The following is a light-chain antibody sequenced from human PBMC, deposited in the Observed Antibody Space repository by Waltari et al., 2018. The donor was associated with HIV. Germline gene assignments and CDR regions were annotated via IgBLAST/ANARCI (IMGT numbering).Light chain of an antibody. CDR2: RNN. V-gene: IGLV1-47*01. CDR3: AAWDDSLSGRV. J-gene: IGLJ3*02. CDR1: SSNIGSNY. Sequence: QSVLTQPPSASGTPGQRVTISCSGSSSNIGSNYVYWYQQLPGTAPTLLIYRNNRRPSGVPDRFSGSMSGTSASLAISGLRSEDEADYYCAAWDDSLSGRVFGGGTKLTVL.